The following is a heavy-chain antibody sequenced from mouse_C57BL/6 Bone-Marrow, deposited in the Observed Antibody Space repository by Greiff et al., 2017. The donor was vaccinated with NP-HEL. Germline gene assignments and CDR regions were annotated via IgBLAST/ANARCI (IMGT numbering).Heavy chain of an antibody. CDR2: ISSGGDYI. D-gene: IGHD2-3*01. V-gene: IGHV5-9-1*02. CDR3: TSLDGYYPWFAY. CDR1: GFTFSSYA. J-gene: IGHJ3*01. Sequence: DVQLQESGEGLVKPGGSLKLSCAASGFTFSSYAMSWVRQTPEKRLEWVAYISSGGDYIYYADTVKGRFTISRDNARNTLYLQMSSLKSEDTAMYYCTSLDGYYPWFAYWGQGTLVTVSA.